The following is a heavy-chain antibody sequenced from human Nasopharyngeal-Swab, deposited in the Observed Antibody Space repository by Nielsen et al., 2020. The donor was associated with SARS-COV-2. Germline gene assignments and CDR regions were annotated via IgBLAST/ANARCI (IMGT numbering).Heavy chain of an antibody. J-gene: IGHJ4*02. V-gene: IGHV4-4*02. Sequence: VRQAPGKGLEWIGEIYHSGSTNYNPSLKSRVTISVDKSKNQFSLKLSSVTAADTAVYYCARQPDRYYYDSSGYSDYWGQGTQVTVSS. D-gene: IGHD3-22*01. CDR3: ARQPDRYYYDSSGYSDY. CDR2: IYHSGST.